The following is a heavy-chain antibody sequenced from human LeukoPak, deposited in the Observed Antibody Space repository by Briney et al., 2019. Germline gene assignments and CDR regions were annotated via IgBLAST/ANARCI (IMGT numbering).Heavy chain of an antibody. CDR3: ARGDSSGPDGAF. CDR1: GGTFSSYA. Sequence: SVKVSCKASGGTFSSYAISWVRQAPGQGLEWMGRIIPILGIANYAQKFQGRVTITADKSTSTAYMELSSLRSEDTAVYYCARGDSSGPDGAFWGQGTLVTVSS. V-gene: IGHV1-69*04. D-gene: IGHD3-22*01. CDR2: IIPILGIA. J-gene: IGHJ4*02.